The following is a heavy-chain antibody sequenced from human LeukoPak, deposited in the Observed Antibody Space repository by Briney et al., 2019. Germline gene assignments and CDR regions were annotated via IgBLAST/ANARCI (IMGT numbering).Heavy chain of an antibody. Sequence: PGRSLRLSCAASGFTFDDYAMHWVRQAPGKGLEWVSGISWNSGSIGYADSVKGRFTISRDNAKNSLYLQMNSLRAEGMALYYCAKGAHYGSGSGYFDYWGQGTLVTVSS. CDR2: ISWNSGSI. CDR1: GFTFDDYA. D-gene: IGHD3-10*01. CDR3: AKGAHYGSGSGYFDY. J-gene: IGHJ4*02. V-gene: IGHV3-9*03.